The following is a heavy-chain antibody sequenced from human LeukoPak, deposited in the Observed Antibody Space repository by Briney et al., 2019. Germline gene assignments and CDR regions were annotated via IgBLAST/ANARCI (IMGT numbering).Heavy chain of an antibody. Sequence: PSETLSLTCAVYGWSFNDYYWNWIRQPPGKGLEWIGEINARGDTNFNPSLKSRVTISVDTSKKQFSLRLTPMIAADTAVYYCARGQVPAARGYNWFDPWGQGTLVTVSS. CDR3: ARGQVPAARGYNWFDP. V-gene: IGHV4-34*01. CDR2: INARGDT. CDR1: GWSFNDYY. D-gene: IGHD2-2*01. J-gene: IGHJ5*02.